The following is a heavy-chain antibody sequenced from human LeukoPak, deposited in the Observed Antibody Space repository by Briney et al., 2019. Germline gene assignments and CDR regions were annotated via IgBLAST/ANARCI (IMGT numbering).Heavy chain of an antibody. D-gene: IGHD3-22*01. CDR3: ARDYYSRIGF. V-gene: IGHV3-33*01. CDR1: GFIFSTYG. CDR2: IWYDGSNE. J-gene: IGHJ4*02. Sequence: GSLRLSCAASGFIFSTYGMHWVRQAPGKGLEWVAVIWYDGSNEGYADSVKGRFTISRDTSKNTLYLQMNSLRAEDTAVYYCARDYYSRIGFWGQGTLVTVSS.